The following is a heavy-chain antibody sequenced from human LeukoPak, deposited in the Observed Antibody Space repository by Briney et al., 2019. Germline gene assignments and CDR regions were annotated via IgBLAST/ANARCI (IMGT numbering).Heavy chain of an antibody. J-gene: IGHJ4*02. CDR3: AGDTPPGGDYYFDY. Sequence: GGSLRLSCAASGFSFSTYGMHWVRQAPGKGLEWVALIWNAGNNTYYADSVKGRFTISRDNSKNPLYLQMNSLRAEDTAVYYCAGDTPPGGDYYFDYWGQGTLVIVSS. V-gene: IGHV3-33*01. D-gene: IGHD3-16*01. CDR2: IWNAGNNT. CDR1: GFSFSTYG.